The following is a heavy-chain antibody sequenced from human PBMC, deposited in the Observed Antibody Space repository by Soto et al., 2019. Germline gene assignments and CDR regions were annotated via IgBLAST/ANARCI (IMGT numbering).Heavy chain of an antibody. CDR3: TTDSHFSARLVRFDL. CDR2: IKSKIDGGTT. Sequence: EVRLVESGGDLVEPGGSLRLSCAASGFTFSTAWINCVRQAPGKGLEWVGRIKSKIDGGTTDFAAFVQGRFAISRDDSQDTMFLQMNSLKSEDTAVYYCTTDSHFSARLVRFDLWGRGTLVTVSS. CDR1: GFTFSTAW. J-gene: IGHJ4*01. D-gene: IGHD3-3*02. V-gene: IGHV3-15*07.